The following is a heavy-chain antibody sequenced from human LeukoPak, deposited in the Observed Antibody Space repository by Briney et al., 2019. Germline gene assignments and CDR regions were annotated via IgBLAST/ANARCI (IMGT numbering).Heavy chain of an antibody. CDR2: IYTSGTT. J-gene: IGHJ4*02. V-gene: IGHV4-61*02. D-gene: IGHD3-9*01. CDR1: GVSIRSGSYY. Sequence: SETLSLTCNVSGVSIRSGSYYWSWIRQPAGKGLEWIGRIYTSGTTNYNPSLKSRVTISVGTSKSQFSLKLSSVTAADTAVYYCAREVSDYDILTGWIDYWGQGTLVSVSS. CDR3: AREVSDYDILTGWIDY.